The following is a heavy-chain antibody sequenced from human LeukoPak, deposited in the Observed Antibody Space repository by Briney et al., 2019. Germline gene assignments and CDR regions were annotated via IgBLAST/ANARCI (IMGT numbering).Heavy chain of an antibody. Sequence: KPSETLSLTCTVSGGSISSYYWSWIRQPPGKGLEWIGYIYYSGSTNYNPSLKSRVTISVDTSKNQFSLKLSSVTAADTAVYYCARDLGSYYFDYWGQGTLVTVPS. CDR1: GGSISSYY. CDR2: IYYSGST. J-gene: IGHJ4*02. D-gene: IGHD5-12*01. V-gene: IGHV4-59*01. CDR3: ARDLGSYYFDY.